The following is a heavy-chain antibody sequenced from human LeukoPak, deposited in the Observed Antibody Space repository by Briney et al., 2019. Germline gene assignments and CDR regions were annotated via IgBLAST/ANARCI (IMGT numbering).Heavy chain of an antibody. D-gene: IGHD3-22*01. Sequence: ASVKVSCKASRYTFTSYDINWVRQATGQGLEWMGWMNPNSGNTNYAQKLQGRVTMTTDTSTSTAYMELRSLRSDDTAVYYCARAKVYYYDRLDYWGQGTLVTVSS. CDR3: ARAKVYYYDRLDY. CDR1: RYTFTSYD. V-gene: IGHV1-18*01. J-gene: IGHJ4*02. CDR2: MNPNSGNT.